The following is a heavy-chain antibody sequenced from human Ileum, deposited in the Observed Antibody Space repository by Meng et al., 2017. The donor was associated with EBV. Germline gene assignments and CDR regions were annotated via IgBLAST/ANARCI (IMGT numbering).Heavy chain of an antibody. CDR2: IYHSGST. J-gene: IGHJ4*02. CDR3: ARVGLRLGIDY. Sequence: VRGRGWGGGRGRGGGGRAVTWGGWGGSRRSGNGGSWVGQPPGKGLEWIGEIYHSGSTNYNPSLKSRVTISVDKSKNQLSLKLSSVTAADTAVYYCARVGLRLGIDYWGQGTLVTVSS. CDR1: GGSRRSGNG. V-gene: IGHV4-4*02. D-gene: IGHD3-16*01.